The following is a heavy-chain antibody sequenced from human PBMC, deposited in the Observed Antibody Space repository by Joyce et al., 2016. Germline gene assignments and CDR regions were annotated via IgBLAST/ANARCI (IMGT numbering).Heavy chain of an antibody. CDR2: IGSSTRT. CDR3: VRDRDCITTDCLDAEYFQN. D-gene: IGHD2-21*02. CDR1: GFTFSSYS. Sequence: EVQLVESGGGLVQPGGSLRLSCAASGFTFSSYSMNWVRQAPGKGLEWVSYIGSSTRTHYAYSVKGRFTISRDNAKNSLYLQVNSLRDEDTAVYYCVRDRDCITTDCLDAEYFQNWGQGTLVTVSS. J-gene: IGHJ1*01. V-gene: IGHV3-48*02.